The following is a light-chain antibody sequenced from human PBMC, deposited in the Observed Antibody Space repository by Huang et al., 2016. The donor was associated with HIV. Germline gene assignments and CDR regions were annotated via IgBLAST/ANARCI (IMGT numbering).Light chain of an antibody. CDR2: VSS. Sequence: EIVMTQSPATLSVSPGQRATLSCRTTTSVNTNVAWYQQRPGQAPRLLIYVSSTRAPGIPARFSGRWSGTEFILTINSLQSEDFALYFCQQYNNWHLSFGGGTRVDI. CDR3: QQYNNWHLS. V-gene: IGKV3-15*01. J-gene: IGKJ4*01. CDR1: TSVNTN.